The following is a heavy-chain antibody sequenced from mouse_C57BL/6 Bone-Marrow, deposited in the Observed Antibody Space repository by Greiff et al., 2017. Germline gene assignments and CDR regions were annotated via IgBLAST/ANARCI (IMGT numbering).Heavy chain of an antibody. CDR1: GYAFSSSW. Sequence: QVQLKESGPELVRPGASVKISCKASGYAFSSSWMNWVKQRPGKGLEWIGRIYPGDGDTNYNGKFKGKATLTADKSSSTAYMQLSSLTSEDSAVYFCARGFYYGSSRAYWGQGTLVTVSA. CDR2: IYPGDGDT. V-gene: IGHV1-82*01. CDR3: ARGFYYGSSRAY. D-gene: IGHD1-1*01. J-gene: IGHJ3*01.